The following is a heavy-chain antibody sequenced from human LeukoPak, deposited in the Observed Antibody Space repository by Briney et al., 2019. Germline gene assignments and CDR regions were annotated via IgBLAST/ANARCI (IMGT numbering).Heavy chain of an antibody. D-gene: IGHD3-9*01. V-gene: IGHV3-33*01. CDR2: IWYDGSNE. J-gene: IGHJ4*02. Sequence: GGSLRLSCAASGFTFSSYGMHWVRQAPGKGLEWVAVIWYDGSNEYYADSVKGRFTISRDNSKNTLYLQMNSLRAEDTAVYYCARGSFDWLLYDLDYWGQGTLVTVSS. CDR3: ARGSFDWLLYDLDY. CDR1: GFTFSSYG.